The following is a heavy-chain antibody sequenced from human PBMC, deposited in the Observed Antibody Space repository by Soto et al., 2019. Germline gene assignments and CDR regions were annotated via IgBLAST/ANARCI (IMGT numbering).Heavy chain of an antibody. CDR3: ANSYYDTCGYI. CDR2: ISYDGSNK. CDR1: GFTFSSFA. D-gene: IGHD3-22*01. J-gene: IGHJ4*02. V-gene: IGHV3-30-3*01. Sequence: QVQLVESGGGVVQPGRSLRLSCEASGFTFSSFAMHWVRQAPGKGLEWVSIISYDGSNKYYADSVKGRFTISRDNSKNTLYVRMNSLRPEDTAVYYCANSYYDTCGYIWGQGTLVTVSS.